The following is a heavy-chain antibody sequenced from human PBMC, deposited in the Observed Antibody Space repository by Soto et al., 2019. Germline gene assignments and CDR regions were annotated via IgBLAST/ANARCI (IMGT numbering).Heavy chain of an antibody. CDR1: GFSISSGCYY. CDR2: IYYSGST. J-gene: IGHJ3*02. D-gene: IGHD3-22*01. V-gene: IGHV4-31*03. Sequence: SDPLSLTCTFSGFSISSGCYYWSWIRPHPGKGLEWIGYIYYSGSTYYNPSLKSRVTISVDTSKNQFSLKLSSVTAADTAVYYCARKPRSRVVAADSGGYTAFDIWGQGTMVTVSS. CDR3: ARKPRSRVVAADSGGYTAFDI.